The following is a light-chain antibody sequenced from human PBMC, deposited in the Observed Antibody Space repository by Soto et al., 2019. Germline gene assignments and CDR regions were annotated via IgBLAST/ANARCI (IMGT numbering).Light chain of an antibody. CDR2: GIS. J-gene: IGKJ5*01. CDR3: QQYSKWPIT. Sequence: DIVMTPSPDSLAVSLGERATINCKSSQSVLYSSNNKNYLAWYQQHPGQPPRLLIYGISTRATGIPARFSGSGSGTEFSLTISSLQSEDFAVYYCQQYSKWPITFGQGTRLEIK. CDR1: QSVLYSSNNKNY. V-gene: IGKV4-1*01.